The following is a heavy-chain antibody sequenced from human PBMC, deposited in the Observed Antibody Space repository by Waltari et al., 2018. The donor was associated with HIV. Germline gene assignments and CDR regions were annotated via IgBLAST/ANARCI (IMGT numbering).Heavy chain of an antibody. V-gene: IGHV1-69*01. CDR1: GGTFRRQA. D-gene: IGHD5-12*01. CDR2: IIPIFGTA. J-gene: IGHJ4*02. Sequence: QVQLVQSGAEVKKPGSSVKVSCKASGGTFRRQAIVRVRPAPGQGLEWMGGIIPIFGTANYAQKFQGRVTITADESTSTAYMELSSLRSEDTAVYYCARERDGYNERHFDYWGQGTLVTVSS. CDR3: ARERDGYNERHFDY.